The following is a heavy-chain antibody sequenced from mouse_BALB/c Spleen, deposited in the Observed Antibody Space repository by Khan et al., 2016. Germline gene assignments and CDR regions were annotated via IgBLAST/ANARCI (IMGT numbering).Heavy chain of an antibody. CDR1: GYSITSGYS. CDR2: IHYSGST. V-gene: IGHV3-1*02. D-gene: IGHD1-1*01. Sequence: EVQLQESGPDLVKPSQSLSLTCTVTGYSITSGYSCHWIRQFTGNKLEWMGYIHYSGSTNYNPYLKSRISITRDTSKKHFILQLNSVTTEYTATYYCARDYYRCFASWGHCTLVPVSA. CDR3: ARDYYRCFAS. J-gene: IGHJ3*01.